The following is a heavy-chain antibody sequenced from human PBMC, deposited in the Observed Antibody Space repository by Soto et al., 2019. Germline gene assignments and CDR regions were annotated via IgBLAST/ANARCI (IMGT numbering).Heavy chain of an antibody. V-gene: IGHV4-30-4*01. Sequence: SETLSLTCTVSGGSITSDYSCWSWIRQPPGEGLEWIGHIFDSGTTYTNPSLRSQVAISLDTSKNHFSLTLSSVTAADTAVYYCARGPTGDNFDYWGQGALVTVPQ. CDR2: IFDSGTT. CDR3: ARGPTGDNFDY. J-gene: IGHJ4*02. D-gene: IGHD7-27*01. CDR1: GGSITSDYSC.